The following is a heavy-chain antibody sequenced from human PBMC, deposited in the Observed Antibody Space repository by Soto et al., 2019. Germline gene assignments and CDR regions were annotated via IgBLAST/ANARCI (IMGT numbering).Heavy chain of an antibody. CDR3: AHRSRAHNGYGLFDN. V-gene: IGHV2-5*02. CDR1: GLSVSTYGAG. J-gene: IGHJ4*02. Sequence: QITLKESGPTLVKPTQTLTVACSVSGLSVSTYGAGXAWXXXXXXXAXEWLGIIYWDDAKRYSPLLQTRLTIXXDTSXXXXVLXLXRXXXXXXXXXYCAHRSRAHNGYGLFDNWGQGTLVTVSS. D-gene: IGHD5-12*01. CDR2: IYWDDAK.